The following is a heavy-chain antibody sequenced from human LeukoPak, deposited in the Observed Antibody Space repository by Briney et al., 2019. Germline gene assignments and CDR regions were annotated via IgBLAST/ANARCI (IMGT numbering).Heavy chain of an antibody. CDR2: INSDGSST. Sequence: GGSLRLSXAASGFTFSSYWMHWVCQAPGKGMVWVSRINSDGSSTSYADSVKGRFTISRDNAKNTLYLQMNSLRAEDTAVYYCASIAAAGDFDYWGQGTLVTVSS. D-gene: IGHD6-13*01. CDR1: GFTFSSYW. V-gene: IGHV3-74*01. CDR3: ASIAAAGDFDY. J-gene: IGHJ4*02.